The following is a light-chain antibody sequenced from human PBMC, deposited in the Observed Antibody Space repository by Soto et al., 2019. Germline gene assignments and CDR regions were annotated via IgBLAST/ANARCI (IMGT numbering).Light chain of an antibody. CDR3: QQSHSTPLT. V-gene: IGKV3-15*01. CDR1: QSVSSN. J-gene: IGKJ4*01. Sequence: ILMTQSPATLSVSPGERATLSCRASQSVSSNLAWYQQKPGQAPRLLIYDASTRATGIPARFSGSGSGTEFTLTISSLQSEDFATYYCQQSHSTPLTFGGGTKVDIK. CDR2: DAS.